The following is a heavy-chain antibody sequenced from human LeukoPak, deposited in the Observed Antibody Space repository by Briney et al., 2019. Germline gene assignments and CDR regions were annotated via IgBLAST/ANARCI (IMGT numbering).Heavy chain of an antibody. CDR2: ISSSSSYI. CDR1: GFTFSSYA. V-gene: IGHV3-21*01. J-gene: IGHJ4*02. Sequence: GGSLRLSCAASGFTFSSYAMSWVRQAPGKGLEWVSSISSSSSYIYYADSVKGRFTISRDNAKNSLYLQMNSLRAEDTAVYYCARDGRVVRGYDYWGQGTLVTVSS. D-gene: IGHD3-10*01. CDR3: ARDGRVVRGYDY.